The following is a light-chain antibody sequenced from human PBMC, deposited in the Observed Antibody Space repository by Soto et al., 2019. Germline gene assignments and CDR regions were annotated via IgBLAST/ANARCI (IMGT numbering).Light chain of an antibody. J-gene: IGKJ4*01. Sequence: EIVMTKSPATLSVSPGERATLSCRASQSVSSNLAWYQQKPGQTPKLLIYVASTRATGIPARFSGSGSGTEFTLTISSLKSEDFAVYYCQQYNVWPLTFGGGNKVEFK. CDR2: VAS. CDR1: QSVSSN. V-gene: IGKV3-15*01. CDR3: QQYNVWPLT.